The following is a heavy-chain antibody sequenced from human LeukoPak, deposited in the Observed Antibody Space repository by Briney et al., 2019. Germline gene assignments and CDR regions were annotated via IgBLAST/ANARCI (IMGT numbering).Heavy chain of an antibody. D-gene: IGHD3-10*01. CDR3: ARGEFGESPTLGIDY. CDR1: GGTFSSYA. CDR2: IIPIFGTA. Sequence: GSSVKVSCKASGGTFSSYAISWVRQAPGQGLEWMGGIIPIFGTANYAQKFQGRVTITADESTSTAYMELSSLRSEDTAVYYCARGEFGESPTLGIDYWGQGTLVTVSP. J-gene: IGHJ4*02. V-gene: IGHV1-69*01.